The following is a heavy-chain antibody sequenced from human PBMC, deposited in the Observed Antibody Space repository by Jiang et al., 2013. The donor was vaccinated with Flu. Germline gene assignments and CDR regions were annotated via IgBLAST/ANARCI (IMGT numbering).Heavy chain of an antibody. CDR3: ATDGAGAPLRFQIFDY. CDR2: FDPEDGET. V-gene: IGHV1-24*01. Sequence: GASVKVSCKVSGYTLTELSMHWVRQAPGKGLEWMGGFDPEDGETIYAQKFQGRVTMTEDTSTDTAYMELSSLRSEDTAVYYCATDGAGAPLRFQIFDYWGQGTLVTVSP. CDR1: GYTLTELS. D-gene: IGHD1-26*01. J-gene: IGHJ4*02.